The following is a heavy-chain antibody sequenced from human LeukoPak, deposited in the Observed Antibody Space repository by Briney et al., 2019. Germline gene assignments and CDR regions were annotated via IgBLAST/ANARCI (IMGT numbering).Heavy chain of an antibody. CDR1: GFTFSSYA. V-gene: IGHV3-23*01. Sequence: GGCLRLSCAASGFTFSSYAMSWVRQAPGKGLEWVSAIIGSGGSTYYADSVKGRFTISRDNSKNTLYLQMNSLRAEDTAVYYCAKGRIAAAGTNRVFDYWGQGTLVTVSS. CDR3: AKGRIAAAGTNRVFDY. D-gene: IGHD6-13*01. CDR2: IIGSGGST. J-gene: IGHJ4*02.